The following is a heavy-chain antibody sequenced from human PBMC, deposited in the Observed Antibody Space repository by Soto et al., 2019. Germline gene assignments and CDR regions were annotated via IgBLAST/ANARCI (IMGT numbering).Heavy chain of an antibody. D-gene: IGHD6-6*01. J-gene: IGHJ4*02. CDR1: GFTFNHYG. V-gene: IGHV3-23*01. CDR3: AKVIVLGASTIEF. Sequence: EQLLESGGGLVQPGGSLTLSCAASGFTFNHYGMAWVRQAPGKGLEWVSVISGSGGTTYYADSVKGRFTISRDNSNSTVYLKMNSRRVKDTALYSCAKVIVLGASTIEFWGPGTLVTVSS. CDR2: ISGSGGTT.